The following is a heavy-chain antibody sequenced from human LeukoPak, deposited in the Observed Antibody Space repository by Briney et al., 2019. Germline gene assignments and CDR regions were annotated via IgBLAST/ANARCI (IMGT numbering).Heavy chain of an antibody. Sequence: PSETLSLTCTVSGGSISSGGYYWSWIRQHPGKGLEWIGYIYYSGSTYYSPSLKSRVTISVDTSKNQFSLKLSSVTAADTAVYYCARAWDYDFWSGYSYYYGMDVWGQGTTVTVSS. CDR2: IYYSGST. CDR3: ARAWDYDFWSGYSYYYGMDV. CDR1: GGSISSGGYY. V-gene: IGHV4-31*03. J-gene: IGHJ6*02. D-gene: IGHD3-3*01.